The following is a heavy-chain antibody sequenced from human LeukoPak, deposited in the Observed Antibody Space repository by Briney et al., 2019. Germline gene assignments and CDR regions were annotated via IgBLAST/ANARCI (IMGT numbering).Heavy chain of an antibody. CDR2: INWNGGSI. CDR3: ARDRGVVVLAGAFDI. D-gene: IGHD2-2*01. CDR1: EFTFSSYG. V-gene: IGHV3-9*01. Sequence: GGSLRLSCAASEFTFSSYGMHWVRQAPGKGLEWVPGINWNGGSIGYADSVKGRFTISRDNAKNSLYLQMNSLRAEDTAVYYCARDRGVVVLAGAFDIWGQGTMVTVSS. J-gene: IGHJ3*02.